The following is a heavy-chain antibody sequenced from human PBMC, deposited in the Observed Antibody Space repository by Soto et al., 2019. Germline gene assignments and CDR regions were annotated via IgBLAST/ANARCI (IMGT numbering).Heavy chain of an antibody. V-gene: IGHV3-66*01. CDR1: VFIFGDYA. J-gene: IGHJ1*01. D-gene: IGHD4-17*01. Sequence: GGSLRLSCTASVFIFGDYAKSWVRQAPGKGLEWVSVIYSGGSTYYADSVKGRFTISRDNSKNTLYLQMNSLRPEDTAVYYCARGLYGDPREYFQYWGQGTLVTVSS. CDR3: ARGLYGDPREYFQY. CDR2: IYSGGST.